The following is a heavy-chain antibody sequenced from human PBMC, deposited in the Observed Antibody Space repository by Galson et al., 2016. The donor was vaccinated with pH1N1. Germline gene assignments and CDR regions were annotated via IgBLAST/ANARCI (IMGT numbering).Heavy chain of an antibody. CDR1: GYRFTNSW. V-gene: IGHV5-51*01. J-gene: IGHJ3*02. CDR2: IYLGGSLI. CDR3: ARQNDYGDYRGDAFDI. Sequence: QSGAEVKKPGESLKISCKGSGYRFTNSWIGWVRQMPGKGLEWMGIIYLGGSLIRYRPSFQGQVTISADKSINIVYLEWSSLKASDTATYYCARQNDYGDYRGDAFDIWGQGTMVIVSS. D-gene: IGHD4-17*01.